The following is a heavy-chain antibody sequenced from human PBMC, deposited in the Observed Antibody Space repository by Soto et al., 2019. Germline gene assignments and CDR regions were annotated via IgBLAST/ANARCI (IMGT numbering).Heavy chain of an antibody. J-gene: IGHJ4*02. CDR2: INAGNGNT. Sequence: QVQLVQSGAEVKKPGASVKVSCKASGYTFTSYAMHWVRQAPGQRLEWMGWINAGNGNTKYSQKFQGRVTITRDTSASTAYMELSSLRSEDTAVYYCAISLYDYIWGSYSLYFDYWGQGTLVTVSS. CDR1: GYTFTSYA. D-gene: IGHD3-16*01. V-gene: IGHV1-3*01. CDR3: AISLYDYIWGSYSLYFDY.